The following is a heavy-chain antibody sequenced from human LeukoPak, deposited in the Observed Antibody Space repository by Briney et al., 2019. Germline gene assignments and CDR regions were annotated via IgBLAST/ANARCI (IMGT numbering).Heavy chain of an antibody. Sequence: SETLSLTCIVCGGSISSDYWSWIRQPPGKGLEWIGYIYYSGSTNYNPSLKSRVTISVDTSKNQFSLKLSSVTAADTAVYYCARDRGIAAAVHTTRYYFDYWGQGTLVTVSS. CDR1: GGSISSDY. CDR2: IYYSGST. V-gene: IGHV4-59*01. J-gene: IGHJ4*02. D-gene: IGHD6-13*01. CDR3: ARDRGIAAAVHTTRYYFDY.